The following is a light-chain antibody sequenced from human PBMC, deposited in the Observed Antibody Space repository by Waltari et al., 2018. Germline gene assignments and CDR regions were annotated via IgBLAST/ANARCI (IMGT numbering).Light chain of an antibody. Sequence: QSGLTQPPSVSGAPGQRVTISCTGSSSNIGAGYDVHWYQVLPGTAHKLLIYGNSNRPSGVPDRFSGSKSGTSASLAITGLQAEDEADYYCQSYDSSLSGSLFGGGTKLTVL. J-gene: IGLJ2*01. CDR3: QSYDSSLSGSL. V-gene: IGLV1-40*01. CDR2: GNS. CDR1: SSNIGAGYD.